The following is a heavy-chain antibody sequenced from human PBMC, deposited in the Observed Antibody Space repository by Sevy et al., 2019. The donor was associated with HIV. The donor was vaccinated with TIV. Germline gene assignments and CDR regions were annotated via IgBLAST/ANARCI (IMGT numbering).Heavy chain of an antibody. CDR2: ISGSGGST. J-gene: IGHJ5*02. D-gene: IGHD2-15*01. V-gene: IGHV3-23*01. CDR1: GFTFSSYA. CDR3: ANVWPCSGGSCYPADDP. Sequence: GGSLRLSCAASGFTFSSYAMSWVRQAPGKGLEWVSAISGSGGSTYYADSVKGRFTISRDNSKNTLYLQMNSLRAEDTAVYYCANVWPCSGGSCYPADDPWGQGTLVTVSS.